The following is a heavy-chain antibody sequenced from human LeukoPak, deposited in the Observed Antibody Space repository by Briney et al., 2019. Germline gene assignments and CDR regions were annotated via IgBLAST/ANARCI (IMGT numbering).Heavy chain of an antibody. CDR3: ARISGVVPAAIGSYGMDV. Sequence: SETLSLTCAVSGGSISSGGYSWSWIRQPPGKGLEWIGYIYHSGSTYYNPSLKSRVTISVDRSKNQFSLKLSSVTAADTAVYYCARISGVVPAAIGSYGMDVWGQGTTVTVSS. V-gene: IGHV4-30-2*01. J-gene: IGHJ6*02. CDR2: IYHSGST. CDR1: GGSISSGGYS. D-gene: IGHD2-2*01.